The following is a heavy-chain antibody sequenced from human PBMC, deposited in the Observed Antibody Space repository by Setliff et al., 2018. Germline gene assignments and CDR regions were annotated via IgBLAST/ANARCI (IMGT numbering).Heavy chain of an antibody. D-gene: IGHD3-3*01. J-gene: IGHJ4*02. CDR3: ARRSSFWSGYFDY. CDR1: GGSFSGYY. Sequence: LSLTCAVYGGSFSGYYWSWIHQPPGRGLEWIGEINHNGGTNYNPSLKSRVTISIHTSKNQFSLNPSSVTAADTAVYYCARRSSFWSGYFDYWGQGTLVTVSS. V-gene: IGHV4-34*01. CDR2: INHNGGT.